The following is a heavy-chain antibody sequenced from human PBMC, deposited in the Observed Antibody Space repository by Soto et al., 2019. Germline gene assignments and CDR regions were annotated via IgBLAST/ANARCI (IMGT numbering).Heavy chain of an antibody. V-gene: IGHV1-69*13. D-gene: IGHD2-8*01. CDR2: ITPIFGTA. J-gene: IGHJ4*02. CDR1: GDTFSSYA. Sequence: VASVKVSCKASGDTFSSYAISWVRQAPGQGLEWMGGITPIFGTANYAQKFQGRVTITADESTSTAYMELSSLRSEDTAVYYCARVAKYGGPFDYWGQGTLVTVSS. CDR3: ARVAKYGGPFDY.